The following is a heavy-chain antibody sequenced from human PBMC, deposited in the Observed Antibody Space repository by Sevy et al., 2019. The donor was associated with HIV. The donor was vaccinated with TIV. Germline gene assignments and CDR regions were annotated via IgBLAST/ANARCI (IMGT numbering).Heavy chain of an antibody. CDR1: GDTFNTYA. V-gene: IGHV1-69*13. Sequence: ASVKVSGKASGDTFNTYAIVWVREAPGQGLEWMGGIVPKFGTANYARKFQGKVTMTADESTSTAYMELSSLRSEDTAVYYCARRGITIFGVLTFDIWGQGTTVTVSS. CDR3: ARRGITIFGVLTFDI. J-gene: IGHJ3*02. D-gene: IGHD3-3*01. CDR2: IVPKFGTA.